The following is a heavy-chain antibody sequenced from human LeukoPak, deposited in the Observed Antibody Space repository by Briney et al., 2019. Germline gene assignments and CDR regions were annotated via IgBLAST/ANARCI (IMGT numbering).Heavy chain of an antibody. CDR2: IYTSGST. V-gene: IGHV4-4*07. CDR3: ARANSSGYRYYFDY. CDR1: GGSISSYY. J-gene: IGHJ4*02. Sequence: SQTLSLTCTVSGGSISSYYWSWIRQPAGKGLEWIGRIYTSGSTNYNPSLKSRVTMSVDTSKNQFSLKLSSVTAADTAVYYCARANSSGYRYYFDYWGQGTLVTVSS. D-gene: IGHD3-22*01.